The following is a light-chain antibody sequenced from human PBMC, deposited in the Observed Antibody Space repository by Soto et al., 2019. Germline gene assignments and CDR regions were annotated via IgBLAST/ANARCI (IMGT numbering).Light chain of an antibody. J-gene: IGKJ2*01. CDR3: QQYDTSILAYT. CDR1: QSVSSSY. V-gene: IGKV3-20*01. CDR2: GAS. Sequence: EVVLTQSPVTLSLSPGERATLSCRASQSVSSSYLAWYQQKPGQAPRLLIYGASSSATGIPDRFSGSGSGKDFNLTISILEPEEFAVYYCQQYDTSILAYTVGQGTKLEIK.